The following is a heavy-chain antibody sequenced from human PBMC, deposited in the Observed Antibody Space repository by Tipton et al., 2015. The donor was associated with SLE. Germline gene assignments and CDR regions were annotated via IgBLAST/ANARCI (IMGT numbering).Heavy chain of an antibody. Sequence: SLRLSCAASGVSFGDYAMHWVRQAPGKGLEWVSGISWNSGSIGYADSVKGRFTISRDNAKNSLYLQMNSLRAEDTALYYCAKDKVWGGYDSPYFDYWGQGTLVTVSS. J-gene: IGHJ4*02. D-gene: IGHD5-12*01. V-gene: IGHV3-9*01. CDR2: ISWNSGSI. CDR3: AKDKVWGGYDSPYFDY. CDR1: GVSFGDYA.